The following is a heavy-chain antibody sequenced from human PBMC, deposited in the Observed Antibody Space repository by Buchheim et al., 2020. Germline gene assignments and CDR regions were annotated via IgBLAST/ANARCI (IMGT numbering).Heavy chain of an antibody. CDR1: GGSISSFY. J-gene: IGHJ5*02. D-gene: IGHD3-3*01. CDR3: ARAISNYDFWSGSTINNWFDP. V-gene: IGHV4-59*01. Sequence: QVLLQESGPGLVKPSETLSLTCTVSGGSISSFYWSWIRQPPGKGLEWIGYMYYTGSTNYDPSLKSRVTMSLDTSKEQVSLKLSSVTAADTAVYYCARAISNYDFWSGSTINNWFDPWGQGTL. CDR2: MYYTGST.